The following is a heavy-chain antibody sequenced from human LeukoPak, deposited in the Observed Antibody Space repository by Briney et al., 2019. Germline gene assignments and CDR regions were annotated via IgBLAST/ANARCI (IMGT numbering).Heavy chain of an antibody. Sequence: SETLSLTCTVSGGSVSSGSYYWSWIRQPPGKGLEWIGYIYYSGSTNYNPSLESRVTISVDTSKNQFSLKLSSVTAADTAVYYCARSSGYYWSYFDYWGQGTLVTVSS. CDR2: IYYSGST. CDR3: ARSSGYYWSYFDY. D-gene: IGHD3-22*01. V-gene: IGHV4-61*01. CDR1: GGSVSSGSYY. J-gene: IGHJ4*02.